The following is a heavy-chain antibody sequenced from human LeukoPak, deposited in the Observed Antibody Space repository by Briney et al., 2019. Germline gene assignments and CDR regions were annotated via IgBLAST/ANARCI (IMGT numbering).Heavy chain of an antibody. Sequence: PGGSLRLSCAASGFTFSNAWMGWVRQAPGKGLEWVGRIKSQTGGGTADYAAPVKGRFTISRDDSKNTLYLQMNSLKTEDIAVYYCTTQLYCTSTTCIPYWGQGTLVTVSS. CDR3: TTQLYCTSTTCIPY. CDR1: GFTFSNAW. V-gene: IGHV3-15*01. CDR2: IKSQTGGGTA. D-gene: IGHD2-2*01. J-gene: IGHJ4*02.